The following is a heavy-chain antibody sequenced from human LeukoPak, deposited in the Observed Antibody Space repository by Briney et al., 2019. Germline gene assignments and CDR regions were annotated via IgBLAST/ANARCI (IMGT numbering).Heavy chain of an antibody. Sequence: GSSVKVSCKASGGTFSNSAISWVRQAPGQGLEWMGGIIPIFGTANYAQRFQGRVTITADESTSTAYMELSSLRSEDTAVYYCASKERGSGISVYYYYYYYMDVWGKGTTVTISS. D-gene: IGHD3-10*01. CDR2: IIPIFGTA. CDR1: GGTFSNSA. CDR3: ASKERGSGISVYYYYYYYMDV. V-gene: IGHV1-69*01. J-gene: IGHJ6*03.